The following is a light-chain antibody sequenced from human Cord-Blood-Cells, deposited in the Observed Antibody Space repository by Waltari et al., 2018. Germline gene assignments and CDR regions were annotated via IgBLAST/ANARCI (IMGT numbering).Light chain of an antibody. Sequence: QSALTQPASVSGSPGQSITIPCPGTSSDVGGYNYVSWYQQHPGKAPKLMIYDVSNRPSGVSNRFSGSKSGNTASLTISGLQAEDEAVYYCSSYTSSSTPVVFGGGTKLTVL. CDR3: SSYTSSSTPVV. V-gene: IGLV2-14*01. CDR1: SSDVGGYNY. CDR2: DVS. J-gene: IGLJ2*01.